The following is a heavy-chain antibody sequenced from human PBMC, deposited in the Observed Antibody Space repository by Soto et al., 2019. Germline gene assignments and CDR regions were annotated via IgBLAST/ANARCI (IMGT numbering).Heavy chain of an antibody. CDR3: ATSYGSGYRAFDY. D-gene: IGHD3-10*01. V-gene: IGHV1-69*04. CDR2: INPILSMS. J-gene: IGHJ4*02. CDR1: GYTFTSYD. Sequence: SVTVSCKASGYTFTSYDINWVRQAPGLGLEWVGRINPILSMSNYAQKFQGRVTMTADKSTSTAYMELRSLRSEDTAMYYCATSYGSGYRAFDYWGQGALVTVSS.